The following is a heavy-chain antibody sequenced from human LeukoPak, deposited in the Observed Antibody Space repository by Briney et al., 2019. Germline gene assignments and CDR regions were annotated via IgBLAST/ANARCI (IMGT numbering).Heavy chain of an antibody. V-gene: IGHV3-30*03. CDR3: ARRGAMVRGVLDY. CDR1: GFTFSSYG. D-gene: IGHD3-10*01. J-gene: IGHJ4*02. CDR2: ISYDGSNK. Sequence: GGSLRLSCAASGFTFSSYGMSGVPQAPGKGLEWVAVISYDGSNKYYADSVKGRFTISRDNSKNTLYLQMNSLRAEDTAVYYCARRGAMVRGVLDYWGQGTLVTVSS.